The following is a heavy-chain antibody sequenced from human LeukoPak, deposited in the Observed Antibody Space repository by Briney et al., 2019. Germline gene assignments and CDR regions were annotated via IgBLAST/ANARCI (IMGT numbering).Heavy chain of an antibody. D-gene: IGHD4-23*01. Sequence: GGSLRLSCAASGFTFSDYYMSWIRQAPGKGLEWVSYISNSGSTIYYADSVKGRFTISRDNSKNTLYLQMNSLRAEDTAVYYCARDARDGYGGNPFDYWGQGTLVTVSS. CDR1: GFTFSDYY. CDR2: ISNSGSTI. V-gene: IGHV3-11*01. CDR3: ARDARDGYGGNPFDY. J-gene: IGHJ4*02.